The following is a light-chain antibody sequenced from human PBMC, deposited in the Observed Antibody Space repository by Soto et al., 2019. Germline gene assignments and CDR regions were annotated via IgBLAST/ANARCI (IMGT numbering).Light chain of an antibody. J-gene: IGLJ1*01. CDR3: CSYAGSNSFV. V-gene: IGLV2-23*02. Sequence: QSVLTQPASVSGPPGQSITISCTGTSSDVGNYNLVSWYQHYPGKAPKLMIYEVSKRPSGVSSRFSGSKSGNTASLTISGLQADDEADYFCCSYAGSNSFVFGTGTKVTVL. CDR2: EVS. CDR1: SSDVGNYNL.